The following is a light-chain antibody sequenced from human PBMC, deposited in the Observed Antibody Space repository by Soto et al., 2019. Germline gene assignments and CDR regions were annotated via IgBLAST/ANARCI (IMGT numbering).Light chain of an antibody. V-gene: IGKV1-27*01. CDR2: AAS. CDR1: QGIGTY. J-gene: IGKJ1*01. CDR3: QKYNFAPLT. Sequence: DIQMTQSPSSLSASVGDRVAITCRASQGIGTYLAWYQHKPGKAPKLLIYAASTLHSGVPSRFSGSGSGTDFALTISSLQPEDVATYYCQKYNFAPLTFGQGTKVEI.